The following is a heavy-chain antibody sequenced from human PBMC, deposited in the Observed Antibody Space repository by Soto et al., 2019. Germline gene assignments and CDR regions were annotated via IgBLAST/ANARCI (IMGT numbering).Heavy chain of an antibody. J-gene: IGHJ4*02. CDR3: NTDYDFGGGRAPL. V-gene: IGHV3-15*07. CDR1: GFAFTNVW. D-gene: IGHD3-3*01. Sequence: QLVESGGGLVKPGGSLALSCAGSGFAFTNVWLHWVRQAPGKGLEWVGRIKSKPDGETTDYAAPVKGRFTISRDDSTNTVYLQMNSLQSEDSGLYYCNTDYDFGGGRAPLWGQGTLVTVSS. CDR2: IKSKPDGETT.